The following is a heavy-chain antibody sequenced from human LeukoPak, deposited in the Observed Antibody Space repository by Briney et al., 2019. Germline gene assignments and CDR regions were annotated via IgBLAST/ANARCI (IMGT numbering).Heavy chain of an antibody. J-gene: IGHJ4*02. CDR2: IKQDGSEK. V-gene: IGHV3-7*01. Sequence: GGALRLSCAASGFTLSSYSMNWVRQARGKGVEWVANIKQDGSEKYYVDSVKGRFTISRDNAKNSLYLQMNSLRAEDTAVYYCARDGDYDFWSGYIDYWGQGTLVTVSS. D-gene: IGHD3-3*01. CDR1: GFTLSSYS. CDR3: ARDGDYDFWSGYIDY.